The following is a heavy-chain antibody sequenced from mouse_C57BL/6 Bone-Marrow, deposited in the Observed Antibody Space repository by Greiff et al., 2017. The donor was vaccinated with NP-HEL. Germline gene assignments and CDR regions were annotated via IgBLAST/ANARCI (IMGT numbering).Heavy chain of an antibody. CDR3: ARDALYDGPSDY. CDR1: GYTFTSYG. CDR2: IYPRSGNT. V-gene: IGHV1-81*01. J-gene: IGHJ2*01. D-gene: IGHD2-3*01. Sequence: VQLQQPGAELVRPGSSVKLSCKASGYTFTSYGISWVKQRTGQGLEWIGEIYPRSGNTYYNEKFKGKATLTADKSSSTAYMELRSLTSEDSAVYFCARDALYDGPSDYWGQGTTLTVSS.